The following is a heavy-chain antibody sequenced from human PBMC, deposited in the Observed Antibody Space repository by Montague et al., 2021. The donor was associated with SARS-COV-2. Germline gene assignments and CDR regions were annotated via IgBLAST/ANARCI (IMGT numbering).Heavy chain of an antibody. J-gene: IGHJ4*02. CDR3: ARGLGRPGTIFGVALY. CDR2: ISHSGST. D-gene: IGHD3-3*01. V-gene: IGHV4-34*01. CDR1: GGSFSGYY. Sequence: SETLSLTCGVYGGSFSGYYWSWIRQPPGKGLQWIGGISHSGSTNYNSSLNSRGTTSLDTSKNQFSLKLTSVSAADTAVYYCARGLGRPGTIFGVALYWGQGTLVTVSS.